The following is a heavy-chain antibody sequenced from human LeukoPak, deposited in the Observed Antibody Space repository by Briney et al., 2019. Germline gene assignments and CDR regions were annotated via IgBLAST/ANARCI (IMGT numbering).Heavy chain of an antibody. CDR3: ARGSRRFLEWLLPRYYLDY. V-gene: IGHV4-34*01. CDR2: INHSGST. CDR1: GGSFSGYY. Sequence: SETLSLTCAVYGGSFSGYYWSWIRQPPGKGLEWIGEINHSGSTNYNPSLKSRVTISVDTSKNQFSLKLSSVTAADTAVYYCARGSRRFLEWLLPRYYLDYWGQGTLVTVSS. D-gene: IGHD3-3*01. J-gene: IGHJ4*02.